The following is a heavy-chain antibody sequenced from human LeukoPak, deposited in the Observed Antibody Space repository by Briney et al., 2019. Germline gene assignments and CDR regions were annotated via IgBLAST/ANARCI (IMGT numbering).Heavy chain of an antibody. CDR3: AREGSGYEPSYDY. CDR2: IIPILGIA. Sequence: ASVKVSCKASGGTFSSYAISWVRQAPGQGLEWMGRIIPILGIANYAQKVQGRVTITADKSTSTAYMELSSLRSEDTAVYYCAREGSGYEPSYDYWGQGTLVTVSS. D-gene: IGHD5-12*01. CDR1: GGTFSSYA. V-gene: IGHV1-69*04. J-gene: IGHJ4*02.